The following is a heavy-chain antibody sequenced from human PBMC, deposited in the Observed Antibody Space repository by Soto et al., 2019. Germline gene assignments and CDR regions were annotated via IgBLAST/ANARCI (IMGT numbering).Heavy chain of an antibody. V-gene: IGHV3-23*01. Sequence: GRSLRLSCAASGFTFSSYAMSWVRQAPGKGLEWVSAISGSGGSTYYADSVKGRFTISRDNSKNTLYLQMNSLRAEDTAVYYCAKAPVVVVVAEGRDIWGQGTMVTVSS. J-gene: IGHJ3*02. CDR2: ISGSGGST. D-gene: IGHD2-15*01. CDR1: GFTFSSYA. CDR3: AKAPVVVVVAEGRDI.